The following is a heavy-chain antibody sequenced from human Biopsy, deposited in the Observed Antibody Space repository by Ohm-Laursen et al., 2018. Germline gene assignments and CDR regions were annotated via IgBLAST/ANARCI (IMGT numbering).Heavy chain of an antibody. Sequence: GTLSLTCTVSGGSISSSTTYYWAWLRQPPGKGLEWIGSIYNTETTFYNPSLKSRVTISVDTSTNQFSLKVSSMTAADTALYFCARHPTGFWFDPWGHGTLVTVSS. V-gene: IGHV4-39*01. J-gene: IGHJ5*02. CDR3: ARHPTGFWFDP. CDR2: IYNTETT. CDR1: GGSISSSTTYY.